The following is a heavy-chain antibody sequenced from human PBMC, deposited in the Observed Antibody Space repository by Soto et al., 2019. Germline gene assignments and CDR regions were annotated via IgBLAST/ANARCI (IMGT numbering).Heavy chain of an antibody. Sequence: EVRLVESGGGLVKPGGSLRLSCAASGFIFSSYSMNWVRQAPGKGLEWVSCISSSGRHAYYADSVKGRFTISRDNAKESPYLPASSLRAEDTAVYYCARVRDGYKPVDYWGQGTLVTVSS. CDR3: ARVRDGYKPVDY. CDR1: GFIFSSYS. CDR2: ISSSGRHA. D-gene: IGHD1-1*01. V-gene: IGHV3-21*01. J-gene: IGHJ4*02.